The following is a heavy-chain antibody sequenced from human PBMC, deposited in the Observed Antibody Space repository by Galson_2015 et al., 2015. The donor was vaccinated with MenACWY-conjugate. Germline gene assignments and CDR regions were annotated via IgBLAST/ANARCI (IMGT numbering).Heavy chain of an antibody. J-gene: IGHJ4*01. CDR3: ARKHYDPGCFFDH. CDR2: ISGSGDTT. Sequence: SLRLSCAASGFTFSDYAMTWVRQAPGRGLEWVSGISGSGDTTYYADPVKGRFAISRDNSKNTLSLQMNSLRAEDTGVYFCARKHYDPGCFFDHGGHGLLVTVS. D-gene: IGHD3-22*01. V-gene: IGHV3-23*01. CDR1: GFTFSDYA.